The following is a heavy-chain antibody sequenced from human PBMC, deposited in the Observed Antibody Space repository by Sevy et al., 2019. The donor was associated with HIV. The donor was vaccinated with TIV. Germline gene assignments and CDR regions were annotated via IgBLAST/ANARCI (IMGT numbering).Heavy chain of an antibody. CDR2: IYHTGST. V-gene: IGHV4-39*01. Sequence: SETLSLTCTVSGGSISAKNYFWGWIRQPPGKGLEWIGSIYHTGSTYQSPSLQSRVGISVDTSKKLFSVKLSSVTAADTAVYFCARHAFKHGYRPSYFDSWSHGTLVTVSS. CDR1: GGSISAKNYF. CDR3: ARHAFKHGYRPSYFDS. D-gene: IGHD5-18*01. J-gene: IGHJ4*01.